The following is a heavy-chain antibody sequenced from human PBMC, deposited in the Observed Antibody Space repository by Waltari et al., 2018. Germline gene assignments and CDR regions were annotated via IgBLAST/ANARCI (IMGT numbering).Heavy chain of an antibody. CDR2: LTYSGDNT. CDR3: AKAHYDSSGYFSDFDH. J-gene: IGHJ4*02. D-gene: IGHD3-22*01. V-gene: IGHV3-23*01. CDR1: GFTFSNYA. Sequence: EVQLLESGGDLVQPGGSLRLSCVASGFTFSNYAMSWVRQAPGQGLEWVSTLTYSGDNTHYADSAKGRFTISRDISKRTLYLQMNSLRAEDTAVYYCAKAHYDSSGYFSDFDHWGQGTLVTVSS.